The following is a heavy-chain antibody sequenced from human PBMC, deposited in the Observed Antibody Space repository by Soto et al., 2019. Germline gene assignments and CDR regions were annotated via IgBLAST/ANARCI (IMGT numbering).Heavy chain of an antibody. J-gene: IGHJ4*02. CDR1: GDSITRSTYF. CDR2: IYYSGRT. Sequence: QLQLQESGPGLVKPSETLSHTCSLSGDSITRSTYFWAWIRQSPGKGLEWFGSIYYSGRTHYNPSLNSRVTISVDRSKNQFSLKISSVTASDTAGYYCAKHLPNTGRFDYWGPGTLVNVSS. CDR3: AKHLPNTGRFDY. V-gene: IGHV4-39*01.